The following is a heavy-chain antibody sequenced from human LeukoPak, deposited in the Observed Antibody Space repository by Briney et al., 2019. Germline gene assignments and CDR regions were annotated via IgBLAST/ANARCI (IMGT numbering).Heavy chain of an antibody. V-gene: IGHV4-39*07. CDR3: AREYRVGIDY. D-gene: IGHD2-15*01. J-gene: IGHJ4*02. CDR2: IYYSGST. Sequence: SETLSLTCTVSGGSISSGGSYWGWIRQPPGKGLEWIGSIYYSGSTYYNPSLESRVTISVDTSKNQFSLKLSSVTAADTAVYYCAREYRVGIDYWGQGTLVTVSS. CDR1: GGSISSGGSY.